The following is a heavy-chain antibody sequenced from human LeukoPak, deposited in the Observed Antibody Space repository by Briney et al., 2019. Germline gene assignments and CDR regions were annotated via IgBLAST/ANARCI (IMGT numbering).Heavy chain of an antibody. V-gene: IGHV4-34*01. CDR2: INHSGST. Sequence: PSETLSLTCAVYGGSFSGYYWSWIRQPPGKGLEWIGEINHSGSTNYNPSLKSRVTISVDTSKNQFSLKLSSVTAADTAVYYCARVVRGDHYYYGMDVWGQGTTVTVSS. J-gene: IGHJ6*02. D-gene: IGHD3-10*01. CDR3: ARVVRGDHYYYGMDV. CDR1: GGSFSGYY.